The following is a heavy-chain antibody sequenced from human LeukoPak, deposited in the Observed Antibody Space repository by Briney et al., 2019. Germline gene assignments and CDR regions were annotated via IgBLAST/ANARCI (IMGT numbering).Heavy chain of an antibody. D-gene: IGHD2-15*01. CDR2: ISSSSSYI. V-gene: IGHV3-21*01. CDR1: GFTFSSYA. J-gene: IGHJ4*02. Sequence: GGSLRLSCVVSGFTFSSYAMSWVRQAPGKGLEWVSSISSSSSYIYYADSVKGRFTISRDNAKNSLYLQMNSLRAEDTAVYYCARDRSGGHDYWGQGTLVTVSS. CDR3: ARDRSGGHDY.